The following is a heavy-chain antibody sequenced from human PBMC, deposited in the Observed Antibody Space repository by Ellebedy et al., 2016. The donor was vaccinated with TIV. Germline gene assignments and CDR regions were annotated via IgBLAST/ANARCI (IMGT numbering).Heavy chain of an antibody. Sequence: GESLKISCAASGFTFSNAWMNWVRQAPGKGLEWVGSIKSKTDGGAADYAAPVKGRFTISRDDSKNTLYLQMNSRKTEDTAVYFCTTVYRYNYNSVWGQGTLVTVSS. CDR1: GFTFSNAW. CDR2: IKSKTDGGAA. V-gene: IGHV3-15*01. D-gene: IGHD5-18*01. CDR3: TTVYRYNYNSV. J-gene: IGHJ4*02.